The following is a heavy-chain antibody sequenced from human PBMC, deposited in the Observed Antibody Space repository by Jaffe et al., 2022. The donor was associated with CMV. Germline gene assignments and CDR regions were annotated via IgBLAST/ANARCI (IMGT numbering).Heavy chain of an antibody. V-gene: IGHV4-4*07. D-gene: IGHD6-19*01. CDR2: MYSSGSA. CDR3: ARGPQKYSSVVHGMDV. CDR1: GGSINNMF. Sequence: QVQLQESGPGLVKPSETLSLTCTVSGGSINNMFWSWIRQPAGKGLEWIARMYSSGSANYNPSLRSRVTLSMDTTKNQFFLKLRSVTAADTAVYYCARGPQKYSSVVHGMDVWGQGATVTVAS. J-gene: IGHJ6*02.